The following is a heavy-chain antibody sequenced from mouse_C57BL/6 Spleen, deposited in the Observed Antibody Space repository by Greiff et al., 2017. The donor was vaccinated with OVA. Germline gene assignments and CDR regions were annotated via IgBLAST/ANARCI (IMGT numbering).Heavy chain of an antibody. Sequence: VQLQQSGAELARPGASVKLSCKASGYTFTSYGISWVKQRPGQGLEWIGEIYPRSGNTYYNEKFKGKATLTADKSSSTAYMELRSLTSEDSAVYFCARGDGYYPDWGQGTLVTVSA. J-gene: IGHJ3*01. CDR1: GYTFTSYG. CDR3: ARGDGYYPD. V-gene: IGHV1-81*01. D-gene: IGHD2-3*01. CDR2: IYPRSGNT.